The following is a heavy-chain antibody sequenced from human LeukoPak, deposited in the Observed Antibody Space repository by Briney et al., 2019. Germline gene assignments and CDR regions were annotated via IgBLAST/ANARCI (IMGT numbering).Heavy chain of an antibody. D-gene: IGHD3-22*01. J-gene: IGHJ4*02. CDR2: IYTSGST. Sequence: SETLSLTCTVSGGSISSYYWSWIRQPAGKGLEWIGRIYTSGSTNYNPSLKSRVTMSVDTSKNQFSLKLSSVTAADTAVYYCGRYYDSSGYYLFDYWGQGTLVTVSS. V-gene: IGHV4-4*07. CDR3: GRYYDSSGYYLFDY. CDR1: GGSISSYY.